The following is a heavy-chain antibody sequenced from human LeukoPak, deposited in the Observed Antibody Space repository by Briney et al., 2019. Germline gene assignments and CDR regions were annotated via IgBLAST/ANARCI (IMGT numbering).Heavy chain of an antibody. Sequence: PSETLSLTCAVSGGPISNYYWTWIRQPPGKGLEWIGYNSNTGNTKYNSSIKSRVTILVDTSKNQFSLRLTSVTAADSAVYFCVRQASGSYFFDYWGQGALVTVSS. CDR2: NSNTGNT. D-gene: IGHD1-26*01. V-gene: IGHV4-59*08. CDR3: VRQASGSYFFDY. J-gene: IGHJ4*02. CDR1: GGPISNYY.